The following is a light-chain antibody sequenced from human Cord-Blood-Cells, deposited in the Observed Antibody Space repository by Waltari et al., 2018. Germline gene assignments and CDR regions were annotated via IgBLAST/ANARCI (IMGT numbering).Light chain of an antibody. J-gene: IGKJ1*01. V-gene: IGKV1-5*01. Sequence: DIQMTQSPSTLSASVGDRVTLTCRASQSLSSWLAWNQQKPGKAPKLLIYDASSLESGVPSRFSGSGYGAEFTLTLSSLQPDDFATYCCQQYNSYSKTFSQGTKVEIQ. CDR2: DAS. CDR3: QQYNSYSKT. CDR1: QSLSSW.